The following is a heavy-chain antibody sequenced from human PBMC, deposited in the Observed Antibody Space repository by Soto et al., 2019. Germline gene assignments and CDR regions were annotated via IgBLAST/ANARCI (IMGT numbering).Heavy chain of an antibody. CDR2: ISSSSSTI. CDR1: GFTFSSYS. Sequence: HPGGSLRLSCAASGFTFSSYSMNWVRQAPGKGLEWVSYISSSSSTIYYADSVKGRFTISRDNAKNSLYLQMNSLRDEDTAVYYCARDYCISTSCYFPNYYGMDVWGQGTTVTVSS. V-gene: IGHV3-48*02. CDR3: ARDYCISTSCYFPNYYGMDV. J-gene: IGHJ6*02. D-gene: IGHD2-2*01.